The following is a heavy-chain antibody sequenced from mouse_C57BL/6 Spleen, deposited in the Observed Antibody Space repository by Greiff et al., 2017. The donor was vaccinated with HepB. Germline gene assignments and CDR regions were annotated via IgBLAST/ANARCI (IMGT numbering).Heavy chain of an antibody. CDR1: GYTFTDHT. J-gene: IGHJ2*01. V-gene: IGHV1-78*01. CDR3: ARTYYTPLYYFDY. Sequence: VQVVESDAELVKPGASVKISCKVSGYTFTDHTIHWMKQRPEQGLEWIGYIYPRDGSTKYNEKFKGKATLTADKSSSTAYMQLNSLTSEDSAVYFCARTYYTPLYYFDYWGQGTTLTVSS. D-gene: IGHD2-12*01. CDR2: IYPRDGST.